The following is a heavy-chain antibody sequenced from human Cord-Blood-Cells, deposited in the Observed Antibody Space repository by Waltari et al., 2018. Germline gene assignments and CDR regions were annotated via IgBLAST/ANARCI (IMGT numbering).Heavy chain of an antibody. J-gene: IGHJ4*02. CDR2: ISRSGSTI. CDR1: GFTFSSYE. D-gene: IGHD3-3*01. CDR3: ARELRFLDDY. Sequence: EVQLVESGGGLVQPGGSLRLSCAASGFTFSSYEMNWVRQAPGKGLEWVSYISRSGSTIYYADSVKGRFTISRDNAKNSLYLQMNSLRAEDTAVYYCARELRFLDDYWGQGTLVTVSS. V-gene: IGHV3-48*03.